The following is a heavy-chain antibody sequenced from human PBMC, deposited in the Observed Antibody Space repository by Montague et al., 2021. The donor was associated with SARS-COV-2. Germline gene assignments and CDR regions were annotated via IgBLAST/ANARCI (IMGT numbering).Heavy chain of an antibody. CDR3: ARTSASSDY. CDR2: RYHMFKWNN. V-gene: IGHV6-1*01. D-gene: IGHD1-26*01. Sequence: CAISGDSVCMNGLARRWIRQTSARGSRRLVRRYHMFKWNNDYAVSVKSRITINPDTSKNQISLQLNSVTPEDTAVYYCARTSASSDYWGQGTLVTVSS. J-gene: IGHJ4*02. CDR1: GDSVCMNGLA.